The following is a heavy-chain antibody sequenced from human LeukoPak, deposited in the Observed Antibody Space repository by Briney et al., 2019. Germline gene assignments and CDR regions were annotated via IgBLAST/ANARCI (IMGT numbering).Heavy chain of an antibody. CDR2: MSSDESTT. V-gene: IGHV3-74*01. D-gene: IGHD3-10*01. CDR3: ARGRGPYGWFDP. J-gene: IGHJ5*02. CDR1: GFTLSSYW. Sequence: GGSLRLSCAASGFTLSSYWMHWVRQTPGKGLVWVSRMSSDESTTNCADSVRGRFTISRDNAKNALYLQMNNLRAEDTAIYFCARGRGPYGWFDPWGQGTLVTVSS.